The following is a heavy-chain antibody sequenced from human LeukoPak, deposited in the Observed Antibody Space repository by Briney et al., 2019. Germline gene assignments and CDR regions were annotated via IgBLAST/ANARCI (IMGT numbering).Heavy chain of an antibody. CDR1: GFAFTGAW. J-gene: IGHJ4*02. V-gene: IGHV3-7*01. CDR3: ARDFAYNTFDY. Sequence: GGSLRLSCAASGFAFTGAWMTCVRQAPGQGLEWVANIKEDGSAKNYIDSVKGRFTISRDNTKNSLYMQLSSLRAEDTAVYYCARDFAYNTFDYWGQGTLVTVSS. D-gene: IGHD1-14*01. CDR2: IKEDGSAK.